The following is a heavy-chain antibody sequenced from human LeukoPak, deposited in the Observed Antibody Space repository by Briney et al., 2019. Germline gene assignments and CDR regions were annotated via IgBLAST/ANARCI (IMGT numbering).Heavy chain of an antibody. CDR3: AKDGVAAAGTGINYFDY. V-gene: IGHV3-30*02. Sequence: GGSLRLSCAASGFTFSSYGMHWVRQAPGKGLEWVAFIRYDGSNKYYADSVKGRFTISRDNSKNTLYLQMNSLRAEDTAVYYCAKDGVAAAGTGINYFDYWGQGTLVTVSS. CDR2: IRYDGSNK. J-gene: IGHJ4*02. CDR1: GFTFSSYG. D-gene: IGHD6-13*01.